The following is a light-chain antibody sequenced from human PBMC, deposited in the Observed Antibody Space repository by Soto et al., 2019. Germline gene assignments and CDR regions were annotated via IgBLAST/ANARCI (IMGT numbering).Light chain of an antibody. Sequence: EMVMTQSPATLSVSPGERATLSCRASQSISSNLAWYQQKPGQAPRLLIYGASTRATGIPATFSGSGSGTEFTLTISSLQSEDFAVYYCQQYNNWPFTFGPGTKWISN. CDR3: QQYNNWPFT. CDR1: QSISSN. J-gene: IGKJ3*01. CDR2: GAS. V-gene: IGKV3-15*01.